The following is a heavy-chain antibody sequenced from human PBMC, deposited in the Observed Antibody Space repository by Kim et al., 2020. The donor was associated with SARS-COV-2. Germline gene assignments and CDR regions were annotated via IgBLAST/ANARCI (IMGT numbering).Heavy chain of an antibody. Sequence: YDADDGKGRFAIARDNAKNSLYLQMNSLRDEDTAVYYCARDFYGDYDPDSWGQGTLVTVSS. CDR3: ARDFYGDYDPDS. D-gene: IGHD4-17*01. V-gene: IGHV3-48*02. J-gene: IGHJ4*02.